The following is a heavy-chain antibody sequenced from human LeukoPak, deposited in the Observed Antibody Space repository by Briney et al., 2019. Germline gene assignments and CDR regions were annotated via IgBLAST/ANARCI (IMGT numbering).Heavy chain of an antibody. J-gene: IGHJ4*02. V-gene: IGHV4-34*01. CDR2: INHSGST. D-gene: IGHD2-2*01. Sequence: SETLSLTCAVYGGSFSGYYWSWIRQPPGKGLEWIGEINHSGSTNYNPSPKSRVTISVDTSKNQFSLKLSSVTAADTAVYYCARVLPAAALYYFDYWGQGTLVTVSS. CDR3: ARVLPAAALYYFDY. CDR1: GGSFSGYY.